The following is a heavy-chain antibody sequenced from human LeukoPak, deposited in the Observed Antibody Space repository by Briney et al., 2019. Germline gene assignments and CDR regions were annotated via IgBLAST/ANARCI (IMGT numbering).Heavy chain of an antibody. D-gene: IGHD1-26*01. Sequence: PGGSLRLSCAASGFTFSTYGMHWVRQAPGKGLEWVAFIQSDEIDKFYADSVKGRFTVSRDNSKNTLYLQMNSLRAEDTAVYYCARRGGSYNFDYWGQGTLVTVSS. CDR3: ARRGGSYNFDY. V-gene: IGHV3-30*02. CDR2: IQSDEIDK. J-gene: IGHJ4*02. CDR1: GFTFSTYG.